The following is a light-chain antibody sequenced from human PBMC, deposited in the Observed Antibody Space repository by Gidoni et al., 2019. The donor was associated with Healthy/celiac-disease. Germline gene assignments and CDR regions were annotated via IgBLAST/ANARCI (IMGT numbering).Light chain of an antibody. V-gene: IGKV1D-13*01. CDR1: QGISSA. J-gene: IGKJ2*01. CDR2: DAS. Sequence: AIQLTQSPSSLSASVGDRVTITCRASQGISSALAWYQQKQGKAPKLLIYDASSLESGVPSRFSGSGSGTDFTLTISSLQPEDFATYYCQQFNNYPHTFGQGTKLEIK. CDR3: QQFNNYPHT.